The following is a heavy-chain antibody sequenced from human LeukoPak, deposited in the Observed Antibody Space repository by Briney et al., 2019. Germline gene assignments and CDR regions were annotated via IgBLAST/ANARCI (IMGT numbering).Heavy chain of an antibody. CDR3: ARLGKAFDY. J-gene: IGHJ4*02. CDR2: IYYSGST. V-gene: IGHV4-59*08. Sequence: SETLSLTCTVSGGSISSFYWNWIRQPPGKGPEWIGYIYYSGSTNYNPSLKSRVSISVDTSKNQFSLKLSSVTAADTAVYYCARLGKAFDYWGQGTLVTVSS. D-gene: IGHD7-27*01. CDR1: GGSISSFY.